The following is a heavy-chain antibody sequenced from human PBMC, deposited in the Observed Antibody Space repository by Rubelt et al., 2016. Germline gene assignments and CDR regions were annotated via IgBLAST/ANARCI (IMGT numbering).Heavy chain of an antibody. V-gene: IGHV4-59*01. D-gene: IGHD4-23*01. Sequence: QVQLQESGPGLAKPSETLSLTCTVSGGSMSTYYWSWIRQPPGKGLEWIGYMYYSGSTNYNPSLKSRVTISMDTSKNQCFLKLSSVTAADTAVYYCATSGGNGGDFDYWGQGTLVTVSS. CDR3: ATSGGNGGDFDY. CDR2: MYYSGST. J-gene: IGHJ4*02. CDR1: GGSMSTYY.